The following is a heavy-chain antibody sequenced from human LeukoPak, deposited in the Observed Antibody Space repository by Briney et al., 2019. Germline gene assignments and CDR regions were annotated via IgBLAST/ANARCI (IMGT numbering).Heavy chain of an antibody. CDR2: ISSSGGTI. CDR1: GFTFSDYY. J-gene: IGHJ6*02. D-gene: IGHD6-25*01. Sequence: GGSLRLSCAASGFTFSDYYMSWIRQAPGKGLEWVSYISSSGGTIFYADSVKGRFTISRDNAKNSLYLQMNSLRVEDTAVYYCAKACQRLQLACMDVWGQGTTVIVSS. V-gene: IGHV3-11*01. CDR3: AKACQRLQLACMDV.